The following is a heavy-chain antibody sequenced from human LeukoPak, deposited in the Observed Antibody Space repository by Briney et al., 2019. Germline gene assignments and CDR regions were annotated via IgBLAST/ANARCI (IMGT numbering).Heavy chain of an antibody. CDR2: IIPIFGTA. V-gene: IGHV1-69*06. CDR3: ARGRYCSADTCYGDFQH. D-gene: IGHD2-15*01. J-gene: IGHJ1*01. CDR1: GGTFSSYA. Sequence: WASVKVSCKASGGTFSSYAISWVRQAPGQGLEWMGGIIPIFGTANYAQKFQGRVTITADKSTSTAYMELSSLRSEDTAVYYCARGRYCSADTCYGDFQHWGQGTLVSVSS.